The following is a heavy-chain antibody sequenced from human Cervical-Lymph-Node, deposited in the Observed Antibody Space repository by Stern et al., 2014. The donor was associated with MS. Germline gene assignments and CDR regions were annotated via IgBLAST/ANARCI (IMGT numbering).Heavy chain of an antibody. CDR2: ISQDGNNK. CDR1: GFTFSTYA. CDR3: AREHTYCLTTTCYVGPIDY. D-gene: IGHD2-2*01. V-gene: IGHV3-30-3*01. Sequence: QVQLVESGGGVVQPGRSLRLSCAASGFTFSTYAMHWVRQAPGKGLEWVAVISQDGNNKYYADSVKGRFTISRDNSKNTLYLQMNSLRVEDTDVYYCAREHTYCLTTTCYVGPIDYWGQGTLVTVSS. J-gene: IGHJ4*02.